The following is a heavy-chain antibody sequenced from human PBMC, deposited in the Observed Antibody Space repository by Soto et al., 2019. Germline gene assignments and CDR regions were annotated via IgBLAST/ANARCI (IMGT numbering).Heavy chain of an antibody. J-gene: IGHJ4*02. Sequence: SLKVSCKASGDTFSTYAISWVRQAPGQGLEWMGGIIPIFGTANYAQKFQGRVTITADKSTSTAYMELSSLRSEDTAVYYCARDSSGHFDYWGQGTLVTVSS. D-gene: IGHD6-19*01. CDR1: GDTFSTYA. CDR3: ARDSSGHFDY. CDR2: IIPIFGTA. V-gene: IGHV1-69*06.